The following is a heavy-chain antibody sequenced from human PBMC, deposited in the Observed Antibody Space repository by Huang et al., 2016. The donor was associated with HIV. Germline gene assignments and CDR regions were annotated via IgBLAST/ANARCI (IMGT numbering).Heavy chain of an antibody. CDR2: ISYDGSYQ. CDR3: AKDREDSAYQLDY. CDR1: GFTFSNYG. Sequence: QVQLVESGGGVVQPGRSLSLSCAASGFTFSNYGVHWVRQAPGKGLEWVAAISYDGSYQYYSDAVKGRFTISRDDSQNTLYLQMSSLRAEDTAVYFCAKDREDSAYQLDYWGQGTRVTVSS. V-gene: IGHV3-30*18. D-gene: IGHD5-12*01. J-gene: IGHJ4*02.